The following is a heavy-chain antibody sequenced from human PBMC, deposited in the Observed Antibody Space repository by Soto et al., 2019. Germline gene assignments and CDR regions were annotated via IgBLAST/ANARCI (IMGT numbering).Heavy chain of an antibody. CDR1: GFSLSTSGMC. CDR3: ARTRLLWFGESKYYGMDV. Sequence: SGPTLVNPTQTLTLTCIFSGFSLSTSGMCVSWIRQPPGKALEWLALIDWDDDKDYSTSLKTRLTISKDTSKNQVVLTMTNIDPVDTATYYCARTRLLWFGESKYYGMDVWGQGTTVTVSS. V-gene: IGHV2-70*01. CDR2: IDWDDDK. D-gene: IGHD3-10*01. J-gene: IGHJ6*02.